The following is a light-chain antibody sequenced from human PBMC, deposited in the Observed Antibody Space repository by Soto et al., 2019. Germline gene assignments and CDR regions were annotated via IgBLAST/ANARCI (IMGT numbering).Light chain of an antibody. CDR1: QSVSSRY. CDR2: GAS. Sequence: EIVMMRSRGTLSLSPGERATLSCRASQSVSSRYLAWYQQKPGQAPRLLIYGASSRATGIPDRFSAIGSGTDFTLTISRLEPEDFAVYYCQQYGTSLIYTFGQGTKVDIK. J-gene: IGKJ2*01. CDR3: QQYGTSLIYT. V-gene: IGKV3-20*01.